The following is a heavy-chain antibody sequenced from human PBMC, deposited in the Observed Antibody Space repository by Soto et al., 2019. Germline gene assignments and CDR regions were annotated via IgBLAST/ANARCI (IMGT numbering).Heavy chain of an antibody. CDR3: ARFAGCSSTSCYYYYGMDV. CDR2: IYPGDSDT. D-gene: IGHD2-2*01. Sequence: GESLKISCKGSGYSFTSYWIGWVRQMPGKGLEWMGIIYPGDSDTRYSPSFQGQVTISADKSISTAYLQWSSLKASDTAMYYRARFAGCSSTSCYYYYGMDVWGQGTTVTVSS. V-gene: IGHV5-51*01. J-gene: IGHJ6*02. CDR1: GYSFTSYW.